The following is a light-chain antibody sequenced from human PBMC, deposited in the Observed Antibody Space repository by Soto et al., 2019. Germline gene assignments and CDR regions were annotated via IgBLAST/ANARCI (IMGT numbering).Light chain of an antibody. CDR2: AAS. CDR1: QTISSY. V-gene: IGKV1-39*01. Sequence: DVQMTQSPSSLSASVGDRVTITCRASQTISSYLHWYQQKPGRAPRLLIYAASTLQSGVPARFRGSGSETEFTLTISSLQPEDFATYYCHQTYTPSFTFGPGTKVDLK. J-gene: IGKJ3*01. CDR3: HQTYTPSFT.